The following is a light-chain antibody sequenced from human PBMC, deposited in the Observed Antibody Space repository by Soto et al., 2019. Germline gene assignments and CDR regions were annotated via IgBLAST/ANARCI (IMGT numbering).Light chain of an antibody. V-gene: IGLV2-23*02. Sequence: LNQLAYGSGSSGLSLTILREGTGSDVGAYNLVSWYQQHPGKAAKLIICEVNARPSGISNRFSGSTSGDTASLTISWLLAKDKTDYFICSYAGTVACVFGTGTKFTV. J-gene: IGLJ1*01. CDR2: EVN. CDR3: CSYAGTVACV. CDR1: GSDVGAYNL.